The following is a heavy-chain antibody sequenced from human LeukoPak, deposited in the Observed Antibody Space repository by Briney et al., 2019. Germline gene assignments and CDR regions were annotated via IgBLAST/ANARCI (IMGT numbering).Heavy chain of an antibody. D-gene: IGHD3-10*01. Sequence: GGSLRLSCAASGFTFSSYAMNWVRQAPGKGLEWVSKISGSGGRIYYADSVKGRFTISRDNSKNTGYLQMNSLRAEDTAVYYCAKDPYGSGSTNWFDPWGQGTLVTVSS. CDR1: GFTFSSYA. J-gene: IGHJ5*02. V-gene: IGHV3-23*01. CDR3: AKDPYGSGSTNWFDP. CDR2: ISGSGGRI.